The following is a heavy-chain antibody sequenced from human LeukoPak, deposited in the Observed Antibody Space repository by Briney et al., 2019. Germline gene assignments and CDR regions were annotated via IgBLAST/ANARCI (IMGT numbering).Heavy chain of an antibody. CDR3: ARDLTAMAFFDY. CDR1: GYTLTELS. CDR2: IKPNSGGT. J-gene: IGHJ4*02. Sequence: GASVKVSCKVSGYTLTELSMHWVRQAPGQGLEWMGWIKPNSGGTSYAQKFRGRVTMTRDTSFSTAYMDLSSLRSEDTAVYYCARDLTAMAFFDYWGQGTLVTVSS. D-gene: IGHD5-18*01. V-gene: IGHV1-2*02.